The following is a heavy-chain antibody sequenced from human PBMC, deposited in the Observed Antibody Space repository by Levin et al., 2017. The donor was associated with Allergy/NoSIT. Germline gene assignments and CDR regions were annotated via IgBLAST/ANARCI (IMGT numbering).Heavy chain of an antibody. CDR1: GFTFSTNA. D-gene: IGHD3-22*01. J-gene: IGHJ2*01. CDR2: ISSSGSGT. V-gene: IGHV3-23*01. CDR3: ARGPMYDHDSSSYYFKWYVDL. Sequence: LGGSLRLSCVVSGFTFSTNAMSWVRQAPGKGLEWVSTISSSGSGTYYADSVKGRFTISRDNSKITLSLQMNSLTAEDTAIYYCARGPMYDHDSSSYYFKWYVDLWGRGTLVTVSS.